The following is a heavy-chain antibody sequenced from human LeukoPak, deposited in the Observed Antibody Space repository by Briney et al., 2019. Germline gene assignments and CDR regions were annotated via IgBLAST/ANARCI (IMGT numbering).Heavy chain of an antibody. V-gene: IGHV3-11*04. CDR1: GFTFSDYY. J-gene: IGHJ4*02. CDR3: TRVARYCSGGICYSGY. CDR2: ISSSGSTI. D-gene: IGHD2-15*01. Sequence: PEGSLRLSCAASGFTFSDYYMSWIRQAPGKGLEWVSYISSSGSTIYYADSVKGRFTVSRDNAKNSLYLQMNSLRAEDTAVYYCTRVARYCSGGICYSGYWGQGTLATVSP.